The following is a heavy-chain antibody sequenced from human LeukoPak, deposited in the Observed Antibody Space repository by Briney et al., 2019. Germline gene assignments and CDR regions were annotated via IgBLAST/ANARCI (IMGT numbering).Heavy chain of an antibody. D-gene: IGHD3-3*01. CDR1: GFTFNSYW. Sequence: GGSLRLSCAASGFTFNSYWMTWVRQAPGKGLEWVGHIKQDGTEKYYVDSVKGRFTISRDNAKDSVFLEMNSLRGEDTAVYYCARGGGLTSFGVVVFGTFYYMDVWGKGTTVTVSS. CDR2: IKQDGTEK. CDR3: ARGGGLTSFGVVVFGTFYYMDV. J-gene: IGHJ6*03. V-gene: IGHV3-7*01.